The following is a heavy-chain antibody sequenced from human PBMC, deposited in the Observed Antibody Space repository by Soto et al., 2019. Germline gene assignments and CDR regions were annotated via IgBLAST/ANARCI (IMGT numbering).Heavy chain of an antibody. CDR3: AKDGRTVAGTFDAFDI. CDR2: IRWNSGSI. Sequence: EVQLVESGGGLVQPGRFLRLSCAASGFTFDDYAMHWVRQAPGKGLEWASGIRWNSGSIGYADSVKGRFTISRDNTKNSLYLQMNSLRAEDTALYYCAKDGRTVAGTFDAFDIWGQGTMVTVSS. J-gene: IGHJ3*02. D-gene: IGHD6-19*01. V-gene: IGHV3-9*01. CDR1: GFTFDDYA.